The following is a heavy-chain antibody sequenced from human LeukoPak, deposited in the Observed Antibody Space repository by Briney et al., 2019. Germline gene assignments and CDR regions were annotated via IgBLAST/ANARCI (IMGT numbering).Heavy chain of an antibody. CDR1: GGTFSSYA. CDR2: IIPIFGTA. Sequence: SVKVSCKASGGTFSSYAISWVRQAPGQGLEWMGGIIPIFGTANYAQKFQGRVTITADESTSTAYMELSSLRSEDTAVYYCACPRGYSGYGGFRDAFDIWDQGTMVTVSS. J-gene: IGHJ3*02. V-gene: IGHV1-69*13. CDR3: ACPRGYSGYGGFRDAFDI. D-gene: IGHD5-12*01.